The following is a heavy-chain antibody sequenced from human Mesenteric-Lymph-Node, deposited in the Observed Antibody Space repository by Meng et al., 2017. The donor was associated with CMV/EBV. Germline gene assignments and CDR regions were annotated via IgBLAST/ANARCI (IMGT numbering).Heavy chain of an antibody. V-gene: IGHV3-53*01. CDR3: AKDLGGTYYYGSGSPWGMDV. Sequence: GESLKISCAGSGFTVSSNYMSWVRQAPGKGLEWVSVIYRCGSTYYADSVKGRFTISRDNSKNTLYLQMNSLRAEDTAVYYCAKDLGGTYYYGSGSPWGMDVWGQGTTVTVSS. J-gene: IGHJ6*02. CDR1: GFTVSSNY. D-gene: IGHD3-10*01. CDR2: IYRCGST.